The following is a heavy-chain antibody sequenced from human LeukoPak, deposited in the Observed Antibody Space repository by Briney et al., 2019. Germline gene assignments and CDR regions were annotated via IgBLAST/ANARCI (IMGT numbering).Heavy chain of an antibody. CDR2: ISHDGGNK. V-gene: IGHV3-30-3*01. D-gene: IGHD3-22*01. CDR3: AREFSADSSGYYGDY. CDR1: GFTFRTYV. Sequence: GGSLRLSCAASGFTFRTYVMDWVRQAPGKGLEWVAVISHDGGNKYYADSVKGRFTISRDNSKNTLYLQMNSLRVEDTAVYYCAREFSADSSGYYGDYWGQGTLVTVSS. J-gene: IGHJ4*02.